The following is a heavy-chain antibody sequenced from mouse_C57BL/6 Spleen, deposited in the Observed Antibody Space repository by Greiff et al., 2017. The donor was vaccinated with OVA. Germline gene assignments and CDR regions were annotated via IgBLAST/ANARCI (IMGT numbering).Heavy chain of an antibody. CDR2: ISSGSSTI. CDR3: ARTIGYFDV. Sequence: EVQLQESGGGLVKPGGSLKLSCAASGFTFSDYGMRWVRQAPEKGLEWVAYISSGSSTIYYADTVKGRFPISRDKAKNTLFRQMTSLRAEDTAMYYCARTIGYFDVWGTGTTVTVSS. CDR1: GFTFSDYG. J-gene: IGHJ1*03. V-gene: IGHV5-17*01.